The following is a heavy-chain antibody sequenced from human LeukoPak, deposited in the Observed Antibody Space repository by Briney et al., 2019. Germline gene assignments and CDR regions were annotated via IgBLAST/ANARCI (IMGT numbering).Heavy chain of an antibody. CDR1: GFTFSNAW. V-gene: IGHV3-15*01. J-gene: IGHJ3*02. CDR2: IKSKTDGGTT. D-gene: IGHD3-10*01. Sequence: GGSLRLSCAASGFTFSNAWMSWVRQAPGKGLEWVGRIKSKTDGGTTDYAAPVKGRFTISRDDSKNTLYLQMNSLKTEDTAVYYCTTDYYGSGSYPDAFDIWGRGTMVTGSS. CDR3: TTDYYGSGSYPDAFDI.